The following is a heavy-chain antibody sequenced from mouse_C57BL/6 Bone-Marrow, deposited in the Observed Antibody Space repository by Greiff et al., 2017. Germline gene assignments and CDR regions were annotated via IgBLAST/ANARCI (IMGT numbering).Heavy chain of an antibody. CDR2: ISDDGSN. V-gene: IGHV3-6*01. CDR1: GYSITSGFY. Sequence: EVQLQQSGPGLVKPSQSLSLTCSVSGYSITSGFYWNWIRQFPGNNLEWLGYISDDGSNNYNASLKNRISLTRDTSKHQFFLKLNSVTTEDTATYYCAGWFWFAYWGQGTLVTVSA. J-gene: IGHJ3*01. D-gene: IGHD2-3*01. CDR3: AGWFWFAY.